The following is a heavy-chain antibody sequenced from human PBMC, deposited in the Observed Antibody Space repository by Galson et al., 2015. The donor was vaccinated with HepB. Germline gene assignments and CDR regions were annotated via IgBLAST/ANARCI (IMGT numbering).Heavy chain of an antibody. CDR1: GFTFSSYS. Sequence: SLRLSCAASGFTFSSYSMNWVRQAPGKGLEWVSSISSSSSYIYYADSVKGRFTISRDNAKNSLYLQMNSLRAEDTAVYYCARVGAVVVPAATVYYYYGMDVWGQGTTVTVSS. CDR3: ARVGAVVVPAATVYYYYGMDV. CDR2: ISSSSSYI. V-gene: IGHV3-21*01. J-gene: IGHJ6*02. D-gene: IGHD2-2*01.